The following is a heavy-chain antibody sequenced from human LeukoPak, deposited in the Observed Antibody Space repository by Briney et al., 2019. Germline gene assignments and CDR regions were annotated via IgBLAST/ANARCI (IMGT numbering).Heavy chain of an antibody. CDR3: ARARRQAAPVPYYFDY. J-gene: IGHJ4*02. D-gene: IGHD6-13*01. V-gene: IGHV4-39*07. Sequence: SETLSLTCTVSGGSISSSSYYWGWIRQPPGKGLEWIGSIYYSGSTYYNPSLKSRVTISVDTSKNQFSLKLSSATAADTAVYYCARARRQAAPVPYYFDYWGQGTLVTVSS. CDR1: GGSISSSSYY. CDR2: IYYSGST.